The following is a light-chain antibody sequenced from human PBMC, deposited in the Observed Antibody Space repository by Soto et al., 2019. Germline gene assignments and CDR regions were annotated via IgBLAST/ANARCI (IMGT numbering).Light chain of an antibody. Sequence: EIVLTQSPGTPSLSPGERATLSCRSSQSVSNNYLGWFQQKPGQAPRLLIYGASTRATGIPDRFSGSGSGTDFTLTISRLEPEDFAVYYCHHYGGSPITCGQGTRLEIK. CDR1: QSVSNNY. CDR2: GAS. J-gene: IGKJ5*01. CDR3: HHYGGSPIT. V-gene: IGKV3-20*01.